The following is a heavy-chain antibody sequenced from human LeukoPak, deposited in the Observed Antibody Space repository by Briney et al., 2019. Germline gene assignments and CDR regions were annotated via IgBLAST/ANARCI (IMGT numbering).Heavy chain of an antibody. CDR1: GDSVSSNSAA. J-gene: IGHJ4*02. V-gene: IGHV6-1*01. D-gene: IGHD6-13*01. CDR3: ARDAGFEVGSSWTVLGY. Sequence: SQTLSLTCAISGDSVSSNSAAWNWIRQSPSRGLEWLGRTYYRSKWYNDYAVSVKSRITINPDTSKNQFSLQLNSVTPEDTAVYYCARDAGFEVGSSWTVLGYWGQGTLVTVSS. CDR2: TYYRSKWYN.